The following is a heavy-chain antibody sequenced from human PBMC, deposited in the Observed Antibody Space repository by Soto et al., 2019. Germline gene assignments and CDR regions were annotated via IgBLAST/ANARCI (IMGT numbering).Heavy chain of an antibody. CDR1: GFTFSSYA. CDR2: ISGSGGST. J-gene: IGHJ3*02. CDR3: AKFRQRDWGLDAFDI. Sequence: GGSLRLSCAASGFTFSSYAMSWVRQAPGKGLEWVSAISGSGGSTYYADSVKGRFTISRDNSKNTLYLQMNSLRAEETAVYYCAKFRQRDWGLDAFDIWGQGTMVTVSS. D-gene: IGHD7-27*01. V-gene: IGHV3-23*01.